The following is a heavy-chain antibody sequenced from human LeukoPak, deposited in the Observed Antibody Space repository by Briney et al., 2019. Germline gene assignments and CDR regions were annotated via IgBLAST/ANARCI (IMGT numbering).Heavy chain of an antibody. CDR3: ALAEETQYSGSLYYYYGMDV. J-gene: IGHJ6*02. Sequence: GGSLRLSCAASGFTFSDHYMDWVRQAPGKGLEWVGRVRNKANSYSTEYAASVKGRFTISRDNSKNTLYLQMNSLRAEDTAVYYCALAEETQYSGSLYYYYGMDVWGQGTTVTVSS. D-gene: IGHD1-26*01. V-gene: IGHV3-72*01. CDR1: GFTFSDHY. CDR2: VRNKANSYST.